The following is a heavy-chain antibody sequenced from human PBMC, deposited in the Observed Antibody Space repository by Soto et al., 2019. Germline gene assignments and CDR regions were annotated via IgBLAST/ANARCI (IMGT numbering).Heavy chain of an antibody. CDR3: VHSRRRQSCSGGNCYHFDY. CDR1: GFSLTNGVG. J-gene: IGHJ4*02. D-gene: IGHD2-15*01. CDR2: IYWDDEE. Sequence: QITLKESGPTLVKPTQTLTLTCTFSGFSLTNGVGVGWIRQPPGKALEWLVIIYWDDEERYSPSLKSRLTITKDTSRNQEVLTMTNMDPVDTATYHCVHSRRRQSCSGGNCYHFDYWGQGTLVTVSA. V-gene: IGHV2-5*02.